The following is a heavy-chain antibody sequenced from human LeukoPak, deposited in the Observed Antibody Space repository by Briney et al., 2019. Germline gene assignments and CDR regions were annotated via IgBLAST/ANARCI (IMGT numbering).Heavy chain of an antibody. J-gene: IGHJ4*02. CDR2: NGTTT. D-gene: IGHD3-3*01. CDR3: GRDLMSGY. V-gene: IGHV3-74*01. CDR1: GFTFSSYW. Sequence: GGSLRLSCAASGFTFSSYWMHWVRQAPGKGLVWASRNGTTTNYADSVKGRFTISRDNAKNTLYLQMNSLRAEDTAVYYCGRDLMSGYWGQGTLVTVSS.